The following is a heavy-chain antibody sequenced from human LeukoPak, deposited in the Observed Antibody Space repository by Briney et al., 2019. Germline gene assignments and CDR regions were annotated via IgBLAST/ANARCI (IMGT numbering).Heavy chain of an antibody. J-gene: IGHJ4*02. V-gene: IGHV3-30*18. CDR2: ISYDGSNK. D-gene: IGHD3-9*01. CDR1: GFTFSSYG. Sequence: PGRSLGLSCAASGFTFSSYGMHWVRQAPGKGLEWVAVISYDGSNKYYADSVKGRFTISRDNSKNTLYLQMNSLRAEDTAVYYCAKGDYDILTGYYDYWGQGTLVTVSS. CDR3: AKGDYDILTGYYDY.